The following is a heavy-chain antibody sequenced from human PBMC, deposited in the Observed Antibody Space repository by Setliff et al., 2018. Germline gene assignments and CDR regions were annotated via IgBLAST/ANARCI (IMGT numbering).Heavy chain of an antibody. Sequence: SETLSLTCAASGGTFTYYYWTWIRQPPGKGLEWIGEINHSGTTNYNPSLRSRVTISIDSSRFQFSLNLRSVTAADTAVYYCVRDVGDGYGVDAYAGGGFDIWGQGTMVTVSS. CDR3: VRDVGDGYGVDAYAGGGFDI. CDR1: GGTFTYYY. D-gene: IGHD4-17*01. CDR2: INHSGTT. V-gene: IGHV4-34*01. J-gene: IGHJ3*02.